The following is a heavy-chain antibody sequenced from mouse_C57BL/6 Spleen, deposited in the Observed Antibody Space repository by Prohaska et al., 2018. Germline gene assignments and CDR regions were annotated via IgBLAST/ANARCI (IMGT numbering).Heavy chain of an antibody. V-gene: IGHV7-3*01. D-gene: IGHD1-1*01. CDR1: GFTFTDYY. CDR2: IRNKANGDTT. Sequence: EVKLVESGGGLVQPGGSLSLSCAASGFTFTDYYMSWVSQPPGKALEWLGFIRNKANGDTTEYSASVKGRFTISRDNSQSILYLQMKALRAEDSATYYCARYNVVAWYFDVWGTGTTVTVSS. CDR3: ARYNVVAWYFDV. J-gene: IGHJ1*03.